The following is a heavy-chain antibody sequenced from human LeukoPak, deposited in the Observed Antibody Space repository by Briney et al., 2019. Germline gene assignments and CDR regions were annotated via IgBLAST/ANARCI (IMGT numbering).Heavy chain of an antibody. CDR2: IGSSSSSI. V-gene: IGHV3-21*05. Sequence: GGSLRLSCAVSGFTFSTYSFNWVRQTPGKGLEWVSYIGSSSSSIYYADSVKGRFTISRDNAKNTLYLQMDSLRAEDAAVYYCARDHIGGMFRLFDFWGQGTLVTVSS. CDR1: GFTFSTYS. J-gene: IGHJ4*02. CDR3: ARDHIGGMFRLFDF. D-gene: IGHD3-10*02.